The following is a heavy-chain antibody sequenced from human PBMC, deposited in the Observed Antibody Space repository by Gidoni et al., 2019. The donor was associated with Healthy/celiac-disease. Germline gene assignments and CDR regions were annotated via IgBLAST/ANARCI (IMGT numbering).Heavy chain of an antibody. Sequence: EVPLVESGGGLVQPGGSLSLSCAASGFTFSDHYMDWVRQAPGKGLEWVGRTRNKANRYTTEYAASVKGRFTISRDDSKNSLYLQMNSLKTEDTAVYYCASAPKRGDFWSGYYFDYWGQGTLVTVSS. D-gene: IGHD3-3*01. CDR2: TRNKANRYTT. J-gene: IGHJ4*02. V-gene: IGHV3-72*01. CDR1: GFTFSDHY. CDR3: ASAPKRGDFWSGYYFDY.